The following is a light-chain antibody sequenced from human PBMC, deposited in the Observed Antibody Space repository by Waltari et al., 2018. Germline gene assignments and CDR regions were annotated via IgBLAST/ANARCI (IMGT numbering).Light chain of an antibody. V-gene: IGKV4-1*01. CDR2: WAS. CDR3: QRYDAYPFT. CDR1: QSVLYSSNNKNY. Sequence: DIVMTQSPDSLAVSLGERATINCKSSQSVLYSSNNKNYLAWYQQKPGQPPKPLIYWASTRESGVPDRFSGSGSGTDFTLTISSLQAEDVAVYYCQRYDAYPFTFGGGTKVEIK. J-gene: IGKJ4*01.